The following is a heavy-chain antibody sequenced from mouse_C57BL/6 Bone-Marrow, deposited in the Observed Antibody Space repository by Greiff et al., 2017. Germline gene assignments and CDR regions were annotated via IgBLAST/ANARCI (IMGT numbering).Heavy chain of an antibody. Sequence: EVMLVESEGGLVQPGSSMKLSCTASGFTFSDYYMAWVRQVPEKGLEWVAHITYDGSSTYYLDSLKSRFIISRDNAKNILYLQMRSLKSEDTATYYCARDLLGYAMDYWGQGTSVTVSS. D-gene: IGHD1-1*01. CDR2: ITYDGSST. CDR3: ARDLLGYAMDY. J-gene: IGHJ4*01. CDR1: GFTFSDYY. V-gene: IGHV5-16*01.